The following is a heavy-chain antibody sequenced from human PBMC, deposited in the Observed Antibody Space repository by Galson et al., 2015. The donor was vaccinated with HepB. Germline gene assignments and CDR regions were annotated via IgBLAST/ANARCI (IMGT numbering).Heavy chain of an antibody. D-gene: IGHD2-2*01. CDR1: GFTFSSYG. J-gene: IGHJ4*02. CDR3: ARGSLQIVVVPAVQRIANLDY. CDR2: IWYDGSNK. Sequence: SLRLSCAASGFTFSSYGMHWVRQAPGKGLEWVAVIWYDGSNKYYADSVKGRFTISRDNSKNTLYLQMNSLRAEDTAVYYCARGSLQIVVVPAVQRIANLDYWGQGTLVTVSS. V-gene: IGHV3-33*01.